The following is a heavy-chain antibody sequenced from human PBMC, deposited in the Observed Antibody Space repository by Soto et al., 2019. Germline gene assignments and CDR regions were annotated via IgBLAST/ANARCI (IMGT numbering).Heavy chain of an antibody. J-gene: IGHJ5*02. CDR3: ARGSIAVAGTWGWFDP. Sequence: QVQLVQSGAEEKKPGASVKVSCKASGYTFTSYAMHWVRQAPGQRLEWMGWINAGNGNTKYSQKFQGRVTITRDTSASTAYMELSSLRSEDTAVYYCARGSIAVAGTWGWFDPWGQGTLVTVSS. V-gene: IGHV1-3*05. CDR1: GYTFTSYA. CDR2: INAGNGNT. D-gene: IGHD6-19*01.